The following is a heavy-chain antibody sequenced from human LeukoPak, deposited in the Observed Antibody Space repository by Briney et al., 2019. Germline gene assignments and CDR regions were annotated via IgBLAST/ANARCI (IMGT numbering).Heavy chain of an antibody. CDR2: IRYDGSNK. CDR1: GFTFSSYG. V-gene: IGHV3-30*02. J-gene: IGHJ3*02. D-gene: IGHD3-22*01. CDR3: AKDDQTYYYDSSGSIPTDAFDI. Sequence: GGSLRLSCAASGFTFSSYGMHWVRQAPGKGLEWVAFIRYDGSNKYYADSVKGRFTISRDNSKNTLYLQMNSLRAEDTAVYYCAKDDQTYYYDSSGSIPTDAFDIWGQGTMVTVSS.